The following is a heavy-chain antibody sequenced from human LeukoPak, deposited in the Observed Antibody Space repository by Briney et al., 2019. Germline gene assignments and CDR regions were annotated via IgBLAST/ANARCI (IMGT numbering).Heavy chain of an antibody. CDR3: ARDRGSGWERAFDI. CDR2: INGGGSNT. J-gene: IGHJ3*02. D-gene: IGHD6-19*01. V-gene: IGHV3-74*01. Sequence: GGSLRLSCAASGFTFSGYWIHWVRQAPGKGLVWVSRINGGGSNTNHADSVEGRFTISRDNAKNTLYLQMNSLRAEDTAVYYCARDRGSGWERAFDIWGRGTMVTVSS. CDR1: GFTFSGYW.